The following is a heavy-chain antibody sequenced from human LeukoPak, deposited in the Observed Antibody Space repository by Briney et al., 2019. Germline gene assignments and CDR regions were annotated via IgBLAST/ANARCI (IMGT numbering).Heavy chain of an antibody. CDR2: INHSGST. J-gene: IGHJ4*02. Sequence: SETLSLTCAVYGGSFSGYYWSWIRQPPGKGLEWIGEINHSGSTNYNPSLKSRVTISVDTSKNQFSLKLSSVTAADTAVYYCARDGVVTMELDFWGQGTLATVSS. CDR3: ARDGVVTMELDF. D-gene: IGHD3-10*01. CDR1: GGSFSGYY. V-gene: IGHV4-34*01.